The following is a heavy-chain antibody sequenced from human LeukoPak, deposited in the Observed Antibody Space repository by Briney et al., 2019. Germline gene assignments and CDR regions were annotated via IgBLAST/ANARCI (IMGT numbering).Heavy chain of an antibody. J-gene: IGHJ4*02. V-gene: IGHV3-21*01. Sequence: GGSLRLSCAASGFTFSSYSMNWVRQAPGKGLEWVSSISSSSSYIYYADSVKGRSTISRDNAKNSLYLQMNSLRAEDTAVYYCARAQNYGYGSGSYLQYYFDYWGQGTLVTVSS. CDR3: ARAQNYGYGSGSYLQYYFDY. D-gene: IGHD3-10*01. CDR2: ISSSSSYI. CDR1: GFTFSSYS.